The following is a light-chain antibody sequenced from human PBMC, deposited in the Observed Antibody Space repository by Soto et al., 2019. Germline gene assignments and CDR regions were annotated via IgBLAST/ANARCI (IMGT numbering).Light chain of an antibody. J-gene: IGKJ2*01. CDR2: AAS. CDR3: QQSYRAPYT. CDR1: QSISNF. Sequence: IQLTQSPSSLSTSVGDSVTITCRASQSISNFLNWYQHKPGKAPDLLIYAASTLFSGVPSRFRGSGSATDFTLTITSLQPEDFATYYCQQSYRAPYTFGQGTKLEIK. V-gene: IGKV1-39*01.